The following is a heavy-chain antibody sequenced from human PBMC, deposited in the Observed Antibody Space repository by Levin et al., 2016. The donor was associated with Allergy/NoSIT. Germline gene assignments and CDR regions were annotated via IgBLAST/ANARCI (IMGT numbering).Heavy chain of an antibody. Sequence: SETLSLTCTVSGGSISSGDYYWSWIRQPPGKGLEWIGYIYYSGSTNYNPSLKSRVTISVDTSKNQFSLKLSSVTAADTAVYYCARHATPTPIRSHDAFDIWGQGTMVTVSS. CDR1: GGSISSGDYY. CDR3: ARHATPTPIRSHDAFDI. D-gene: IGHD2-15*01. J-gene: IGHJ3*02. V-gene: IGHV4-30-4*01. CDR2: IYYSGST.